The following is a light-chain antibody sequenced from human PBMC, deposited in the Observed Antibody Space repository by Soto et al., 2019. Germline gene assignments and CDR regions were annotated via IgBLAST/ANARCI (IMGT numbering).Light chain of an antibody. Sequence: IVMRQSPATLSVSPGERATLSCRASQSVSSNLAWYQQKPGQAPRILIFCASTRVSGMTARFSGSGTGTEVTLTISSLQSEDFAVYNCQQYNNLPIAFGQGTKVEI. V-gene: IGKV3-15*01. CDR2: CAS. CDR1: QSVSSN. J-gene: IGKJ1*01. CDR3: QQYNNLPIA.